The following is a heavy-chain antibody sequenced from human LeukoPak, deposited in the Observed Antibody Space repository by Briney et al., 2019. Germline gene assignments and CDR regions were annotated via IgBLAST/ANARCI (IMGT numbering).Heavy chain of an antibody. CDR1: GYTFIDYY. CDR2: INTNTGNP. D-gene: IGHD6-13*01. V-gene: IGHV7-4-1*02. CDR3: ARGRAAFDY. Sequence: ASVKVSCKASGYTFIDYYFNWVRQAPGQGLEWMGWINTNTGNPTYAQGFTGRFVFSLDTSVSTAYLQISSLKAEDTAVYYCARGRAAFDYWGQGTLVTVSS. J-gene: IGHJ4*02.